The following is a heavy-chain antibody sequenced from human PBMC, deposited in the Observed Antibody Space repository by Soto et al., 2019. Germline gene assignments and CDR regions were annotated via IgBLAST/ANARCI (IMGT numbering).Heavy chain of an antibody. J-gene: IGHJ6*02. D-gene: IGHD3-10*01. CDR3: ARVGGGMASLGYYGMDV. Sequence: ASVKVSCKASGHTFIGYYIHWVRQAPGQGLEWMGWINPNSGGTNYAQRFQGWVTMTRDRSISTAYMELSRLKSDDTAVYYCARVGGGMASLGYYGMDVWGQGTKVTVYS. V-gene: IGHV1-2*04. CDR1: GHTFIGYY. CDR2: INPNSGGT.